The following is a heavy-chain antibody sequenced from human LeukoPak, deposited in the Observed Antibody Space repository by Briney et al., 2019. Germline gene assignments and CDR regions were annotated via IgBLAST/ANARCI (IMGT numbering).Heavy chain of an antibody. CDR3: ARDSSSWYEFDY. Sequence: ASVKVSCKASGYTFTSYAMHWVRQAPGQRLEWMGWINAGNGNTKYSQKFQGRVTITRDTSASTAYMELSSLRSEDTAVYYCARDSSSWYEFDYWGQGTLVTVSS. J-gene: IGHJ4*02. CDR1: GYTFTSYA. CDR2: INAGNGNT. V-gene: IGHV1-3*01. D-gene: IGHD6-13*01.